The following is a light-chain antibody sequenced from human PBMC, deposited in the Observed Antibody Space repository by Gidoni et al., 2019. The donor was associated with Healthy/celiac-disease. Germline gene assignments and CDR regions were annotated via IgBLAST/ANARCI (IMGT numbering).Light chain of an antibody. CDR1: QSISSY. V-gene: IGKV1-39*01. J-gene: IGKJ3*01. Sequence: QMTQSXSSLSGSVGDRVTITXRASQSISSYLNWYQQKPGKAPKLLIXAXSSWQSGVPSRFXXXGSXXDFTXXISXXXPXXXATXXXQQXXXTPXXTFXPXTKVDIK. CDR2: AXS. CDR3: QQXXXTPXXT.